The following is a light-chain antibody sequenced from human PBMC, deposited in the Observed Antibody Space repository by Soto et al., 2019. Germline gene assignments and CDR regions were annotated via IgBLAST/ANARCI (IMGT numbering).Light chain of an antibody. CDR1: SSDVGKYDY. V-gene: IGLV2-8*01. CDR2: EVS. Sequence: QSALTQPPSASGSPGQSVTISCTGTSSDVGKYDYVSWFQHHPGKAPKLIIYEVSKRPSGVPDRFSGSKSGSTASLTVSGLRTEDEADYYCSSYTSSTFYVFGTGTKVTVL. CDR3: SSYTSSTFYV. J-gene: IGLJ1*01.